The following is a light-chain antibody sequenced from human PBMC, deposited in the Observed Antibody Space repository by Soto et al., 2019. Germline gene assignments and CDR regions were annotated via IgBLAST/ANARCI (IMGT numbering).Light chain of an antibody. CDR1: SSNIGAGYD. V-gene: IGLV1-40*01. CDR3: QSYDSSLSEGV. CDR2: GNS. J-gene: IGLJ3*02. Sequence: QSVVTQPPSVSGAPGQRVTISCTGSSSNIGAGYDVHWYQQLPGTAPKLLIYGNSNRPSGVPDRFSGSKSGTSASLAITGLRAEDEADYYCQSYDSSLSEGVFGGGTKLTVL.